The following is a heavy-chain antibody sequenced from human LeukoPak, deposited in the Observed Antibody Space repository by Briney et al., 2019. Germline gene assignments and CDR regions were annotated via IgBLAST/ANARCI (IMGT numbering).Heavy chain of an antibody. CDR2: ISSGGGYI. Sequence: GGSLRLSCTGSGFTFSSYTMNWVRQAAGKGLEWVSSISSGGGYIYYADSMKGRFTISRDNSKNSLYLQMNSLRAEDTAVYYCARGGGYCGGDCYGIDYWGQGTLVTVSS. CDR1: GFTFSSYT. CDR3: ARGGGYCGGDCYGIDY. J-gene: IGHJ4*02. V-gene: IGHV3-21*01. D-gene: IGHD2-21*01.